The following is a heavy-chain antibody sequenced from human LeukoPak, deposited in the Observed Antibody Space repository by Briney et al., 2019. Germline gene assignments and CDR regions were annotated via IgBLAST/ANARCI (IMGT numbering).Heavy chain of an antibody. V-gene: IGHV4-59*01. D-gene: IGHD6-13*01. J-gene: IGHJ5*02. CDR1: GGSISSYY. CDR3: ARSLYSSSWYH. Sequence: PSETLSLTCTVSGGSISSYYWSWIRQPPGKGLEWIGYIYYSGSTNYNPSLKSRVTISVDTSKNQFSLKLSSVTAADTAVYYCARSLYSSSWYHWGQGTLVTVSS. CDR2: IYYSGST.